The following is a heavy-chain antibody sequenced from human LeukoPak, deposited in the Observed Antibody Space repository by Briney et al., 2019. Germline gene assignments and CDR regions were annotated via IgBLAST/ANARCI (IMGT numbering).Heavy chain of an antibody. J-gene: IGHJ4*02. Sequence: GRSLRLSCAASGLTLSSYSMSWGRRTPRQGLGRVSTIIVTAGNTYYADSVKGRFTISRDDSKNTVYLQMNSLRAEDTAVYSCAKYTSGSYYRGLAQWGEGSLVTVSS. CDR1: GLTLSSYS. D-gene: IGHD3-10*01. CDR3: AKYTSGSYYRGLAQ. CDR2: IIVTAGNT. V-gene: IGHV3-23*01.